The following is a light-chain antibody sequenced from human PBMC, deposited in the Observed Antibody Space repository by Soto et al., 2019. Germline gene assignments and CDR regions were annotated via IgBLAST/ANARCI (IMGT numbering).Light chain of an antibody. CDR2: DAS. Sequence: DIQMTQSPSTLPASVGDRVTITCRASQDIRSWLAWYQHKPGKAPKILIYDASTLRSGVPSRFSGGGSGSEFTLTISSLQPDDFATYYCQQYHTYWTFGQGTKVEI. V-gene: IGKV1-5*01. CDR3: QQYHTYWT. J-gene: IGKJ1*01. CDR1: QDIRSW.